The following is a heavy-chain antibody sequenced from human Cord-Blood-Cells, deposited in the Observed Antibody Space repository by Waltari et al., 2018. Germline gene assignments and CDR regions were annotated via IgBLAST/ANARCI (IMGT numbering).Heavy chain of an antibody. D-gene: IGHD7-27*01. CDR3: ARTGDSSLFDY. Sequence: EVQVVDAGVDLLQGAGSLRTSCAASGFTVSRTDSPWVRQAPGKGLEWVSVIYSGGSTYYADSVKGRFTISRDNSKNTLYLQMNSLRAEDTAVYYCARTGDSSLFDYWGQGTLVTVSS. CDR2: IYSGGST. V-gene: IGHV3-53*01. CDR1: GFTVSRTD. J-gene: IGHJ4*02.